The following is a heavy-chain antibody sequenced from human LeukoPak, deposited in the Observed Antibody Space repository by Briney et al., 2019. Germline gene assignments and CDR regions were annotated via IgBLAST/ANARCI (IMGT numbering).Heavy chain of an antibody. CDR2: ISYDGSNK. V-gene: IGHV3-30*04. D-gene: IGHD6-19*01. CDR3: AREKGYSSGDLDY. CDR1: GFTFSSYA. Sequence: PGRSLRLSCAASGFTFSSYAMHWVRRAPGKGLEWVAVISYDGSNKYYADSVKGRFTISRDNSKNTLYLQMNSLRAEDTAVYYCAREKGYSSGDLDYWGQGTLVTVSS. J-gene: IGHJ4*02.